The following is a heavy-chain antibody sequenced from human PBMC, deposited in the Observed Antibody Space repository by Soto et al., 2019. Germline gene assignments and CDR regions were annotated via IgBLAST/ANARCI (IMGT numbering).Heavy chain of an antibody. CDR1: GFTFSSYA. V-gene: IGHV3-23*01. CDR3: AKDESRRNRRYLDL. Sequence: EVQLLESGGGLVQPGGSLRLSCAASGFTFSSYAMYWVRQAPGKGLEWVSVISGSGGSTYYADSVKGRFTISRDNSKSTLYLQMNSLRAEDTAVYYWAKDESRRNRRYLDLWGRGTLVTVSS. D-gene: IGHD4-4*01. CDR2: ISGSGGST. J-gene: IGHJ2*01.